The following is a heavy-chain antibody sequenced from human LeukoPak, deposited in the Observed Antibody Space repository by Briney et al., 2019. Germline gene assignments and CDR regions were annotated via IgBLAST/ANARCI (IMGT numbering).Heavy chain of an antibody. CDR3: ARAMVRGVIGY. D-gene: IGHD3-10*01. Sequence: GSLRLSCAASGFTFSSYAMSWIRQPPGKGLEWIGEINHSGSTNYNPSLKSRVTISVDTSKNQFSLKLSSVTAADTAVYYCARAMVRGVIGYWGQGTLVTVSS. CDR1: GFTFSSYA. CDR2: INHSGST. J-gene: IGHJ4*02. V-gene: IGHV4-34*01.